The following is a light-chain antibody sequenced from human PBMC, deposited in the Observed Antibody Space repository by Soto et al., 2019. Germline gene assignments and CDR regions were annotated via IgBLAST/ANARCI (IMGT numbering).Light chain of an antibody. J-gene: IGKJ2*01. V-gene: IGKV3-20*01. Sequence: ESVWTQAPGTLSLSPGETATLSCRASQSVSISYLAWYQQKPGQAPRLLIDGISNRATGIPDRFSGSGYGTDFTLTISRLEPEDFVVYYCQQYSSLPHTFGQGTKLE. CDR2: GIS. CDR3: QQYSSLPHT. CDR1: QSVSISY.